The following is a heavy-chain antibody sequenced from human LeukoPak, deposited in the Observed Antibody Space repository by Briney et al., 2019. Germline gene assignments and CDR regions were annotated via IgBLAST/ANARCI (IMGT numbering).Heavy chain of an antibody. J-gene: IGHJ1*01. CDR3: AKDKSHSSGWYGYFQH. D-gene: IGHD6-19*01. CDR1: GFTFSSYA. V-gene: IGHV3-30*18. Sequence: PGGSLRLSCAASGFTFSSYAMSWVRQAPGKGLEGVAVISYDGSNKYYADSVKGRFTISRDNSKNTLYLQMNSLRAEDTAVYYCAKDKSHSSGWYGYFQHWGQGTLVTVSS. CDR2: ISYDGSNK.